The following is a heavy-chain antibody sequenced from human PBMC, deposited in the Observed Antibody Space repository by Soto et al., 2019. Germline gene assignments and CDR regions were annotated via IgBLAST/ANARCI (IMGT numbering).Heavy chain of an antibody. J-gene: IGHJ3*02. Sequence: QVQLVQSGAEVKKPGSSVKVSCKASGGTFSSYTISWVRQAPGQGLEWMGRIIPILGTANYAQKFQGRVTITADKSTSTAYMELISLRSEDTAVYYCASLAVADVDFDIWGQGTMVPVSS. D-gene: IGHD6-19*01. CDR2: IIPILGTA. CDR3: ASLAVADVDFDI. V-gene: IGHV1-69*08. CDR1: GGTFSSYT.